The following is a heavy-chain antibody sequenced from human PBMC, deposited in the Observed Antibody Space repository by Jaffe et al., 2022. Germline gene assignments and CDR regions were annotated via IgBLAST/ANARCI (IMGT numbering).Heavy chain of an antibody. Sequence: QVQLQQWGAGLLKPSETLSLTCAVYGGSFSGYYWSWIRQPPGKGLEWIGEINHSGSTNYNPSLKSRVTISVDTSKNQFSLKLSSVTAADTAVYYCARGSLPKRGYSYGYGTDWFDPWGQGTLVTVSS. D-gene: IGHD5-18*01. CDR1: GGSFSGYY. J-gene: IGHJ5*02. V-gene: IGHV4-34*01. CDR2: INHSGST. CDR3: ARGSLPKRGYSYGYGTDWFDP.